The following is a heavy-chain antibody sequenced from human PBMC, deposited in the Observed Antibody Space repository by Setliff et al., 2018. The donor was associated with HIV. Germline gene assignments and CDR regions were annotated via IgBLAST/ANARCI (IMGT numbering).Heavy chain of an antibody. CDR2: IYYSGST. Sequence: PSETLSLTCTVSGGSISSSSYYWGWIRQPPGKGLEWIGSIYYSGSTYYNPSLKSRVTISVDTSKNQFSLKLSSVTAADTAVYYCARRRSGSPFDYWGPGTLVTVSS. D-gene: IGHD1-26*01. V-gene: IGHV4-39*01. CDR3: ARRRSGSPFDY. CDR1: GGSISSSSYY. J-gene: IGHJ4*02.